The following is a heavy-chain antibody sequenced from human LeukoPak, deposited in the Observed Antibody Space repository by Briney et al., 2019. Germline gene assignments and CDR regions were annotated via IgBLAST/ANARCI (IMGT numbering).Heavy chain of an antibody. CDR2: INHSGST. Sequence: SETLSLTCAVYGGSFSGYYWSWIRQPPGKGLEWIGEINHSGSTNYNPSLKSRVTISVDTSKNQFSLKLSSVTAADTAVYYCARGPSKTTVTTSSSYYWCFDLWGRGTLVTVSS. CDR1: GGSFSGYY. D-gene: IGHD4-17*01. CDR3: ARGPSKTTVTTSSSYYWCFDL. J-gene: IGHJ2*01. V-gene: IGHV4-34*01.